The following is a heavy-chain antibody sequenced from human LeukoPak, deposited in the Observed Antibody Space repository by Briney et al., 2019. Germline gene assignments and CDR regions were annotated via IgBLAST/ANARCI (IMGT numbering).Heavy chain of an antibody. Sequence: PGGSLRLSCAASGFTFSSYAMSWVRQAPGKGLEWVSAISGSGGSTYYADSVKGRFTISRDNAKNSLYMQMNSLRAEDTAVYYCASSLAAAGTGGWFDPWGQGTLVTVSS. D-gene: IGHD6-13*01. CDR2: ISGSGGST. J-gene: IGHJ5*02. CDR1: GFTFSSYA. V-gene: IGHV3-23*01. CDR3: ASSLAAAGTGGWFDP.